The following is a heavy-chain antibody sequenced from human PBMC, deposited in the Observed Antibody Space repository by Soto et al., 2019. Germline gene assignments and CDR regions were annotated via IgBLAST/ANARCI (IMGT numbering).Heavy chain of an antibody. CDR2: ISGSGGST. CDR3: AKAITRELLRKRALDD. CDR1: GFTFSSYA. V-gene: IGHV3-23*01. D-gene: IGHD1-26*01. J-gene: IGHJ4*02. Sequence: PGGSLRLSCAASGFTFSSYAMSWVRQAPGKGLEWVSAISGSGGSTYYADSVKGRFTISRDNSKNTLYLQMNSLRAEDTAVYYCAKAITRELLRKRALDDRGQGTLVTVSS.